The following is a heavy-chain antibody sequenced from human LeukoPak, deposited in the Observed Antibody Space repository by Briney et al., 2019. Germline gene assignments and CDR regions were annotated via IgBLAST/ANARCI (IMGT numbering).Heavy chain of an antibody. CDR3: AKGRYSYGYYYFDY. V-gene: IGHV3-30*18. J-gene: IGHJ4*02. Sequence: GGSLRLSCAASGFTFSSYGMHWVRQAPGKGLEWVAVISYDGSNKYYADSVKGRFTISRDNSKNTLYLQMNSLRAEDTAVYYCAKGRYSYGYYYFDYWGQGTLVTVSS. D-gene: IGHD5-18*01. CDR2: ISYDGSNK. CDR1: GFTFSSYG.